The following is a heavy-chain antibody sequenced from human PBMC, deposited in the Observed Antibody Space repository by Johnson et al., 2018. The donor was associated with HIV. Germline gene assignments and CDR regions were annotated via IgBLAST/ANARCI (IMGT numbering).Heavy chain of an antibody. V-gene: IGHV3-66*01. CDR2: VYSGGNT. Sequence: VQLVESGGGVVQPGRSLRLSCAASGFTFSDYYMSWIRQAPGKGLEWVSIVYSGGNTYYTDSVKGRFTISRDNSKNTLYLQMNSLRAEDTAVYYCARVGASRFDAFHVWGQGTMVTVSS. CDR1: GFTFSDYY. D-gene: IGHD3-16*01. CDR3: ARVGASRFDAFHV. J-gene: IGHJ3*01.